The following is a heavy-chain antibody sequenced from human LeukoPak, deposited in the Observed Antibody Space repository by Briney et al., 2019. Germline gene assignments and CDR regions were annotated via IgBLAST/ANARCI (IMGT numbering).Heavy chain of an antibody. CDR3: ARAGIAVAGQRYYMDF. CDR1: GGSISGYY. D-gene: IGHD6-19*01. Sequence: SETLSLTCTVSGGSISGYYWSWIRQPPGKGLECIGYIYYSGSTNYNPSLKSRVTISLDTSKNQFSLKLSSVTAADTAVYYCARAGIAVAGQRYYMDFWGKGTTVTVSS. J-gene: IGHJ6*03. CDR2: IYYSGST. V-gene: IGHV4-59*01.